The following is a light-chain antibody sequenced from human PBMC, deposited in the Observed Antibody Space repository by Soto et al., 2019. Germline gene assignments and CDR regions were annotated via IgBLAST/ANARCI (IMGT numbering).Light chain of an antibody. V-gene: IGLV1-44*01. CDR3: AAWDGSLNNVL. CDR2: GDN. J-gene: IGLJ2*01. Sequence: QSVLTHPPSASGTPGQRVTSSCSGSGSSIGTNTVNWYRQLPGTAPKLLIYGDNQRPSGVPDRFSGSKSGTSASLAISGLQSEDEAEYYCAAWDGSLNNVLFGGGTKVTVL. CDR1: GSSIGTNT.